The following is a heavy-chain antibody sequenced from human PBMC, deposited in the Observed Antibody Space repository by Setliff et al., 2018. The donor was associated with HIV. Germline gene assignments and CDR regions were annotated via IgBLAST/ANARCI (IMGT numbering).Heavy chain of an antibody. V-gene: IGHV3-23*01. CDR1: GFTFASYA. CDR3: AKDPRGSMVRGLINYFDP. J-gene: IGHJ5*02. Sequence: GGSLRLSCVASGFTFASYAMNWLRQAPGKGLEWISGISGCGSGSRTDYADSVKGRFIISRDNSKNTLYLQMNSLRAQDTAIYYCAKDPRGSMVRGLINYFDPWGQGTLVTVSS. CDR2: ISGCGSGSRT. D-gene: IGHD3-10*01.